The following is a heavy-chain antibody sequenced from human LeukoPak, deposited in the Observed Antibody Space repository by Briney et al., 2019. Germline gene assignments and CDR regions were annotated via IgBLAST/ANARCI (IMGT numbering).Heavy chain of an antibody. V-gene: IGHV3-7*01. CDR1: GFTFDDYG. D-gene: IGHD6-13*01. J-gene: IGHJ4*02. CDR2: IKQDGSEK. CDR3: ARVGSSWYNFDY. Sequence: PGGSLRLSCAASGFTFDDYGMSWVRQAPGKGLEWVANIKQDGSEKYYVDSVKGRFTISRDNAKNSLYLQMNSLRAEDTAVYYCARVGSSWYNFDYWGQGTLVTVSS.